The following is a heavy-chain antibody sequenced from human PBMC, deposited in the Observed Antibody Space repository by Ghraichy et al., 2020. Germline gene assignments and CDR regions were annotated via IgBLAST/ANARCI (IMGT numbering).Heavy chain of an antibody. V-gene: IGHV4-61*02. J-gene: IGHJ6*02. CDR2: IYTSGST. CDR1: GGSISSGSYY. CDR3: AREGLSGYCSSTSCPRGYYYYGMDV. D-gene: IGHD2-2*01. Sequence: SETLSLTCTVSGGSISSGSYYWSWIRQPAGKGLEWIGRIYTSGSTNYNPSLKSRVTISVDTSKNQFSLKLSSVTAADTAVYYCAREGLSGYCSSTSCPRGYYYYGMDVWGQGTTVTVSS.